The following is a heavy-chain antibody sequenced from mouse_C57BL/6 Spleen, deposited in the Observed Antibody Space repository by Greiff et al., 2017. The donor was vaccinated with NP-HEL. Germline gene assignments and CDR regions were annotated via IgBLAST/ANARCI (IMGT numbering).Heavy chain of an antibody. CDR3: ARGTYYYGSSYPFAY. V-gene: IGHV3-6*01. D-gene: IGHD1-1*01. CDR1: GYSITSGYY. Sequence: EVKLVESGPGLVKPSQSLSLTCSVTGYSITSGYYWNWIRQFPGNKLEWMGYISYDGSNNYNPSLKNRISITRDTSKNQFFLKLNSVTTEDTATYYCARGTYYYGSSYPFAYWGQGTLVTVSA. CDR2: ISYDGSN. J-gene: IGHJ3*01.